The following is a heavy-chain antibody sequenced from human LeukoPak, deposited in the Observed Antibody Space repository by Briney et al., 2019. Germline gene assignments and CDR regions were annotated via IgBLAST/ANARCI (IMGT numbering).Heavy chain of an antibody. V-gene: IGHV4-59*08. CDR3: ARRSMAGAGSFDY. D-gene: IGHD6-13*01. CDR2: IYYSGST. J-gene: IGHJ4*02. Sequence: SETLSLTCTVSGGSISSYYWNWIRQPPGKGLEWIGYIYYSGSTNYNPSLKSRVTISVDTSKNQFSLKVSSVTAADTAVYYCARRSMAGAGSFDYWGQGTPVTVSS. CDR1: GGSISSYY.